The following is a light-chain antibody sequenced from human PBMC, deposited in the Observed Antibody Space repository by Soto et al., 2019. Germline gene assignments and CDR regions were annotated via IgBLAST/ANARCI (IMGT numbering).Light chain of an antibody. Sequence: EIVLTQSPGTLSLSPGERATLSCRASQNLSSGYLAWYQQKPGQAPRILIYAASSRATGIPDRFSGSGSGTDFSLTISRLEPEDFAVYYRQQYDTSPRTFGQGTKVEI. CDR1: QNLSSGY. CDR3: QQYDTSPRT. J-gene: IGKJ1*01. V-gene: IGKV3-20*01. CDR2: AAS.